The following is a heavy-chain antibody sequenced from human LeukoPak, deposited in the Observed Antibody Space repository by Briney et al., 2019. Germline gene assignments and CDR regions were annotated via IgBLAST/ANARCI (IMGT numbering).Heavy chain of an antibody. V-gene: IGHV3-33*01. CDR3: ARAAYDSSSYLTL. CDR2: IWYDGTNK. CDR1: GFTLSSYG. D-gene: IGHD3-22*01. J-gene: IGHJ4*02. Sequence: GRSLRLSCAASGFTLSSYGMHWVRQAPGKGLEWVAVIWYDGTNKYYADSVKGRFTISRDNSKNTLFLQMNSLRAEDTAVYYCARAAYDSSSYLTLWGQGTLVTVSS.